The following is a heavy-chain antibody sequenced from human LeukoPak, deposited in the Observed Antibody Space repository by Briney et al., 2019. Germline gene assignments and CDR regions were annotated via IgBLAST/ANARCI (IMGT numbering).Heavy chain of an antibody. Sequence: GGSLRLSCVASGFTFANSVLTWVRQAPGKGLGWVSGISETYGTTYYADSVKGRFTISRDKSRDTVSLQMNSLRAEDTAVYYCTSYCGPASCYSGFDNWGQGTLVTVSS. J-gene: IGHJ4*02. CDR3: TSYCGPASCYSGFDN. D-gene: IGHD2-21*01. CDR1: GFTFANSV. V-gene: IGHV3-23*01. CDR2: ISETYGTT.